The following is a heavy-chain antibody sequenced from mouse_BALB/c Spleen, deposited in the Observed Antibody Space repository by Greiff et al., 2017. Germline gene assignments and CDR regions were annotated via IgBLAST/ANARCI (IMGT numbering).Heavy chain of an antibody. CDR1: GYTFTSYW. J-gene: IGHJ2*01. CDR3: ARIAARAPVDY. V-gene: IGHV1-7*01. D-gene: IGHD3-1*01. CDR2: INPSTGYT. Sequence: VKLMESGAELAKPGASVKMSCKASGYTFTSYWMHWVKQRPGQGLEWIGYINPSTGYTEYNQKFKDKATLTADKSSSTAYMQLSSLTSEDSAVYYCARIAARAPVDYWGQGTTLTVSS.